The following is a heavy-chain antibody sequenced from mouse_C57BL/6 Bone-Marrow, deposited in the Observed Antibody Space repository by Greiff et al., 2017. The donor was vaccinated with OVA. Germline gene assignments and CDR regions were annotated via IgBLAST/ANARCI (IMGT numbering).Heavy chain of an antibody. D-gene: IGHD4-1*01. CDR2: IHPNSGST. J-gene: IGHJ1*03. CDR3: ARSLTALANWAWYFDV. CDR1: GYTFTSYW. Sequence: VQLQQPGAELVKPGASVKLSCKASGYTFTSYWLHWVKQRPGQGLEWIGMIHPNSGSTNYNEKFKSKATLPVAKSSSTPNMQLSSLTSEDSAGYDCARSLTALANWAWYFDVWGTGTTVTVSS. V-gene: IGHV1-64*01.